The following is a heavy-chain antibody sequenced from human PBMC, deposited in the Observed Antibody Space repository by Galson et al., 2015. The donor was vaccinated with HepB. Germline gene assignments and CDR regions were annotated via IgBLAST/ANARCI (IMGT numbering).Heavy chain of an antibody. CDR2: ISWNSGSI. Sequence: SLRLSCAASGFTLTNFGMHWVRQAPGKGLEWVSGISWNSGSIGYADSVKGRFTISRDNAKNSLYLQMNSLRAEDTALCYCAKDRLGYMDVWGKGTTVTVSS. V-gene: IGHV3-9*01. J-gene: IGHJ6*03. CDR1: GFTLTNFG. D-gene: IGHD1-26*01. CDR3: AKDRLGYMDV.